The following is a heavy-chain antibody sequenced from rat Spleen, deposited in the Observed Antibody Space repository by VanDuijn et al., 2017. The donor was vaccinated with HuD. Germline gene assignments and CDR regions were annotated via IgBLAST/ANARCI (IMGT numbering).Heavy chain of an antibody. V-gene: IGHV5-25*01. CDR3: ARHGRGETTYYYVMDA. CDR1: GFTFSDYY. D-gene: IGHD1-1*01. Sequence: EVQLVESGGGLVQPGGSLKLSCVASGFTFSDYYMAWVRQAPTKGLEWFASITNTGGSIYYPDSGKGRFTFSRDNAQNTLYLQMDSLKSEDKGTYYCARHGRGETTYYYVMDAWGQGTSGTVSP. J-gene: IGHJ4*01. CDR2: ITNTGGSI.